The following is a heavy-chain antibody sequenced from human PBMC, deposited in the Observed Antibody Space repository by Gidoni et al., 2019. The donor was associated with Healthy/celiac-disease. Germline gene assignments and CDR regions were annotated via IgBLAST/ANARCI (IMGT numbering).Heavy chain of an antibody. V-gene: IGHV4-39*01. Sequence: QLQLQESGPGLVKPSETLSLTCTVSGGSISSSSYYWGWIRQPPGKGLEWIGSIYYSGSTYYNPSLKSRVTISVDTSKNQFSLKLSSVTAADTAVYYCARQRGWVVPAGNWYFDLWGRGTLVTVSS. J-gene: IGHJ2*01. CDR3: ARQRGWVVPAGNWYFDL. D-gene: IGHD2-2*01. CDR1: GGSISSSSYY. CDR2: IYYSGST.